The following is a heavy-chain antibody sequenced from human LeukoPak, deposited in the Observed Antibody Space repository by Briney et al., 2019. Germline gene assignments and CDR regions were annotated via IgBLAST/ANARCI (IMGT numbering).Heavy chain of an antibody. CDR1: GYTFTSYG. D-gene: IGHD2-15*01. J-gene: IGHJ4*02. Sequence: ASVKVSCKASGYTFTSYGISWVRQAPGQRLEWMGWISAYNGNTNYAQKLQGRVTMTTDTSTSTAYMELRSLRSDDPAVYYCACITIRYCTRGSCYSCNYFPCCSQASLLTVSS. V-gene: IGHV1-18*01. CDR3: ACITIRYCTRGSCYSCNYFPC. CDR2: ISAYNGNT.